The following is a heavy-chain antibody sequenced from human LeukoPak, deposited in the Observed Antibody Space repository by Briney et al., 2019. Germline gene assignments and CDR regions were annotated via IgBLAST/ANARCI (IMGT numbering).Heavy chain of an antibody. V-gene: IGHV1-18*01. CDR2: ISAYNGNT. CDR3: ARGFYDFWSGYYPFDY. CDR1: GYTFTSYG. D-gene: IGHD3-3*01. J-gene: IGHJ4*02. Sequence: ASVKVSCKASGYTFTSYGISWVRQDPGQGLEWMGWISAYNGNTNYAQKLQGRVTMTTDTSTSTAYMELRSLRSDDTAVYYCARGFYDFWSGYYPFDYWGQGTLVTVSS.